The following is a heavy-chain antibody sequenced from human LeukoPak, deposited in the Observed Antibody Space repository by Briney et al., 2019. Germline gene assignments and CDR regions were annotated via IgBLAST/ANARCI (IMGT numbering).Heavy chain of an antibody. CDR2: IKQDGSEK. J-gene: IGHJ4*02. V-gene: IGHV3-7*04. Sequence: GGSLRLSCAASGFTFSSYAMTWVRQAPGKGLEWVADIKQDGSEKYYVDSVKGRFTISRDNAKNSLYLQMNSPRAEDTAVYYCARDSYYGSDPYFDYWGQGTLVTVSS. CDR1: GFTFSSYA. CDR3: ARDSYYGSDPYFDY. D-gene: IGHD3-10*01.